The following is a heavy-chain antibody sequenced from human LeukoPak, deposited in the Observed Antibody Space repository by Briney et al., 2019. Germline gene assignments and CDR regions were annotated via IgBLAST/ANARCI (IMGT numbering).Heavy chain of an antibody. J-gene: IGHJ4*02. CDR1: GGSFSGYY. V-gene: IGHV4-34*01. Sequence: SETLSLTCAVYGGSFSGYYWSWIRQPPGKGLEWIGEINHSGSTNYNPSLKSRVTISVDTSKNQFSLKLSSVTAADTAVYYCARHGSGLRGNFDYWGQGTLVTVSS. D-gene: IGHD3-10*01. CDR2: INHSGST. CDR3: ARHGSGLRGNFDY.